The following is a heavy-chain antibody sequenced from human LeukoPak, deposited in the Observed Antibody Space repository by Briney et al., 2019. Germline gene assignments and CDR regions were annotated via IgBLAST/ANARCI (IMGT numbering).Heavy chain of an antibody. CDR2: MNPNDDT. V-gene: IGHV1-8*01. CDR3: AKYERRGFDP. J-gene: IGHJ5*02. D-gene: IGHD2-8*01. CDR1: GTRDD. Sequence: ASVKVSCKTSGTRDDINWVRQAAGQGLEWVGWMNPNDDTGYAQKFLGRVTFTRNTSLRTVYMELRSLTFEDTAVYYCAKYERRGFDPWGQGTLVTVSS.